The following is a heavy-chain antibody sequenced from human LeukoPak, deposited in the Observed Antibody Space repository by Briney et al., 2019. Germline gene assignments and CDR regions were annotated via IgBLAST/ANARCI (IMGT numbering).Heavy chain of an antibody. CDR1: GFAFSTYA. J-gene: IGHJ4*02. CDR2: ISSSDGGS. D-gene: IGHD2-8*02. V-gene: IGHV3-23*01. CDR3: AKCMSESVVCLNFDH. Sequence: GGSLRLSCEASGFAFSTYAMSWVRQAPGKGLQWVSGISSSDGGSYYTGSVEGRFAISRDNSKNTVYLQMNNLRAEDTAVYYCAKCMSESVVCLNFDHWGQGTLVAVSS.